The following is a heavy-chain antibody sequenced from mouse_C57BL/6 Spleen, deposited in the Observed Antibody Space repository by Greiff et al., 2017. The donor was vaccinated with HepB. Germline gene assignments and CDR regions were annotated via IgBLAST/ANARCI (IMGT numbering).Heavy chain of an antibody. CDR2: IHPSDSDT. V-gene: IGHV1-74*01. CDR1: GYTFTSYW. D-gene: IGHD1-1*01. CDR3: ARSSFAY. Sequence: QVHVKQPGAELVKPGASVKVSCKASGYTFTSYWMHWVKQRPGQGLEWIGRIHPSDSDTNYNQKFKGKATLTVDKSSSTAYMQLSSLTSEDSAVYYCARSSFAYWGQGTLVTVSA. J-gene: IGHJ3*01.